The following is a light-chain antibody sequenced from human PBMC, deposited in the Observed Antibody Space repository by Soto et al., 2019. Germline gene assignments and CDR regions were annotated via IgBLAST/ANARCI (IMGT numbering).Light chain of an antibody. Sequence: DIQMTQSPSTLSGSVGDRVTITCRASQTISNWLAWYQQRPGKAPKLLIYKASSLESGVPSRFSGSGSGTEFTLTISSLQPDDFATYYCEQYSSYPYAFGQGTKLEIK. V-gene: IGKV1-5*03. CDR2: KAS. CDR1: QTISNW. CDR3: EQYSSYPYA. J-gene: IGKJ2*01.